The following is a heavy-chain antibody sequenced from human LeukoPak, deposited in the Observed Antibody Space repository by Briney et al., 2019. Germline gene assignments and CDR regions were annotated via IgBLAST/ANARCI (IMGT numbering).Heavy chain of an antibody. J-gene: IGHJ5*02. D-gene: IGHD2-2*01. CDR1: GGSISSSTYH. Sequence: SETLSPTCTVSGGSISSSTYHWNWIRQPPGQRLELIGEITYGGSTNYNPSLRSRVTMSVDTSKKQFSLKLTSVTAADTAVYYCVRGRYCSSATCYDWFDPWGPGTHVSVSS. V-gene: IGHV4-39*07. CDR2: ITYGGST. CDR3: VRGRYCSSATCYDWFDP.